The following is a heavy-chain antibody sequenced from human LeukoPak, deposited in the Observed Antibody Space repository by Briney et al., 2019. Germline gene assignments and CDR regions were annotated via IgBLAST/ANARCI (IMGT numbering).Heavy chain of an antibody. CDR1: GVTLSNYA. D-gene: IGHD1-26*01. Sequence: GGSLRLSCVASGVTLSNYAMSWARQAPGKGLEWVSGISSSGSGGNTYYADSVKGRFTISRDSSRNTLFLHMNTLRAEDTAIYYCAKDRMVGASYWYFDLWGRGTLVTVSS. CDR3: AKDRMVGASYWYFDL. J-gene: IGHJ2*01. CDR2: ISSSGSGGNT. V-gene: IGHV3-23*01.